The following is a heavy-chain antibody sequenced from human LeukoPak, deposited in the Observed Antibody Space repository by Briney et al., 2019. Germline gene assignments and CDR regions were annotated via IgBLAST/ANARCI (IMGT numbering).Heavy chain of an antibody. J-gene: IGHJ5*02. V-gene: IGHV4-61*02. CDR3: AGSNRVGLYQQRTINWFDP. D-gene: IGHD2-2*01. Sequence: SQTLSLTCTVSGGSISSGSYYWSWIRQPAGKGLEWIGRIYTSGSTNYNPSLKSRVTMSVDTSKNQFSLKLSSVTAADTAVYYCAGSNRVGLYQQRTINWFDPWGQGTLVTVSS. CDR1: GGSISSGSYY. CDR2: IYTSGST.